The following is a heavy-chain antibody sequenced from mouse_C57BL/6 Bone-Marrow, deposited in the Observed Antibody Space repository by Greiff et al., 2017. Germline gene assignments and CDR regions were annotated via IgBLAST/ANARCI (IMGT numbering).Heavy chain of an antibody. J-gene: IGHJ3*01. V-gene: IGHV1-26*01. Sequence: EVQLQQSGPELVKPGASVKISCKASGYTFTDYYMNWVKQSHGKSLEWIGDINPNNGGTSYNQKFKGKATLTVDKSSSTAYMELRSLTSEDSAVYYCARRGVVGRLAWCAYWGQGTLVTVAA. CDR3: ARRGVVGRLAWCAY. CDR2: INPNNGGT. CDR1: GYTFTDYY.